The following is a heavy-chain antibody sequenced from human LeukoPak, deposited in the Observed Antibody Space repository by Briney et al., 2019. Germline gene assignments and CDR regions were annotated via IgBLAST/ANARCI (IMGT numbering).Heavy chain of an antibody. V-gene: IGHV4-34*01. CDR3: ASNTYGYYFDY. CDR2: INHSGST. D-gene: IGHD4-17*01. CDR1: GGSFSGYY. Sequence: SETLSLTCAVYGGSFSGYYWSWIRQPPGKGLEWIGEINHSGSTNYNPSLKSRVTISVDTSKNQFSLKLSSVTAADTAVYYCASNTYGYYFDYWGQGTLVTVSS. J-gene: IGHJ4*02.